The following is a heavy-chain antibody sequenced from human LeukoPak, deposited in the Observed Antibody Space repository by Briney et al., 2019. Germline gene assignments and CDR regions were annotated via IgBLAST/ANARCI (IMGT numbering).Heavy chain of an antibody. Sequence: ASVKVSCKASGYTFTSYDINWVRQATGQGLEWMGWMNPNSGNTGYAQKFQGRVTMTRNTSISTAHMELSSLRSEDAAVYYCARAPWAAAGIMPESWGQGTLVTVSS. CDR2: MNPNSGNT. CDR1: GYTFTSYD. CDR3: ARAPWAAAGIMPES. J-gene: IGHJ5*02. V-gene: IGHV1-8*01. D-gene: IGHD6-13*01.